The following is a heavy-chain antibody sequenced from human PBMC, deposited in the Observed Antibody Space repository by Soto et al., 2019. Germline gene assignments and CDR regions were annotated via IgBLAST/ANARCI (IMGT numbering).Heavy chain of an antibody. CDR2: IYHSGST. CDR3: AGHTSYFDWLL. D-gene: IGHD3-9*01. Sequence: PSETLSLTCAVSGGSISSGGYSWSWIRQPPGKGLEWIGYIYHSGSTYYKQSLKSRVTISVDRSKKQFSLKLSSMTAADTAVYYCAGHTSYFDWLLWGQGTLVTVSS. CDR1: GGSISSGGYS. J-gene: IGHJ4*02. V-gene: IGHV4-30-2*01.